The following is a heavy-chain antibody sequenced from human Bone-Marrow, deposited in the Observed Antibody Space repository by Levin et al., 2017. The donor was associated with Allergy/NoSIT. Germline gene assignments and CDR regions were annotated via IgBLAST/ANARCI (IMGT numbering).Heavy chain of an antibody. D-gene: IGHD2-8*01. Sequence: SGGSLRLSCAASGFTFSDYYMNWIRQAPGKGLEWVSYISTSGSSIYYADSVEGRFTISRDNTKNSLYLQMNSLRVEDTAVYYCARSFLGVGDPFDLWGQGTMVTVSS. V-gene: IGHV3-11*01. CDR1: GFTFSDYY. CDR2: ISTSGSSI. J-gene: IGHJ3*01. CDR3: ARSFLGVGDPFDL.